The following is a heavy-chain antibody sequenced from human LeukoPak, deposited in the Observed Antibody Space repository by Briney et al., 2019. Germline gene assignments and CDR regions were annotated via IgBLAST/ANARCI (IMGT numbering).Heavy chain of an antibody. J-gene: IGHJ4*02. V-gene: IGHV3-23*01. CDR3: AKDSYYYGSGSYYY. D-gene: IGHD3-10*01. CDR2: ISGSGGST. Sequence: GGSLRLSCAASGFTFSSYAMNWVRQAPGKGLEWVSAISGSGGSTYYADSVKGRFTISRDNSKNTLYLQMNSLRAEDTAVYYCAKDSYYYGSGSYYYWGQGTLVTVSS. CDR1: GFTFSSYA.